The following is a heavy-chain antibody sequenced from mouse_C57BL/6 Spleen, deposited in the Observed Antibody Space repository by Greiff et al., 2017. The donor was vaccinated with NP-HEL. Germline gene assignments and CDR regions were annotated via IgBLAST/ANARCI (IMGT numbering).Heavy chain of an antibody. J-gene: IGHJ2*01. V-gene: IGHV1-80*01. Sequence: VQLQQSGAELVKPGASVKISCKASGYAFSSYWINWVKQRPGKGLEWIGQIYPGDGDTNYNGKFKGKATLTADKSPSTAYMQLSSLTSEDSAVYFCAREVITTVVFDYWGQGTTLTVSS. D-gene: IGHD1-1*01. CDR1: GYAFSSYW. CDR2: IYPGDGDT. CDR3: AREVITTVVFDY.